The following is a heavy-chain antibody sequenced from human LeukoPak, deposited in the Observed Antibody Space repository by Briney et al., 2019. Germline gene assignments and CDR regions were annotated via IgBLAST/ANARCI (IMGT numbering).Heavy chain of an antibody. D-gene: IGHD6-25*01. CDR1: GYTLTSYA. Sequence: ASPKVSRKASGYTLTSYAINWVRPATGQGLEWMGWMNPNSGKAGYADKFQGTVTMTKNTSISTAYTELSSLTSEDTAVNCCARSGFFDYWGQGTLVTVSS. CDR3: ARSGFFDY. J-gene: IGHJ4*02. V-gene: IGHV1-8*01. CDR2: MNPNSGKA.